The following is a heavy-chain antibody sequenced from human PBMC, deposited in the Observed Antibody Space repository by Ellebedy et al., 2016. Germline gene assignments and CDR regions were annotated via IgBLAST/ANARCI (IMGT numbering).Heavy chain of an antibody. J-gene: IGHJ4*02. CDR3: ARGLGMAAISAVGY. Sequence: GESLKISCAASGFTFNNYAIHWVRPAPGKGLEWVAVISYDGSNKYYADSVKGRFTISRDNSKNTLYLQMNSLRAEDTAVYYCARGLGMAAISAVGYWGQGTLVTVSS. CDR1: GFTFNNYA. CDR2: ISYDGSNK. D-gene: IGHD5-24*01. V-gene: IGHV3-30-3*01.